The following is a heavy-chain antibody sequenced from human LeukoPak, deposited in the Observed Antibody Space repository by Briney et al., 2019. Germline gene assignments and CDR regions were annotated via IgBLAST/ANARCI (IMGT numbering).Heavy chain of an antibody. D-gene: IGHD3-10*01. V-gene: IGHV3-21*01. J-gene: IGHJ4*02. CDR3: ARDLSPVVRASPMGY. Sequence: GGSLRLSCAASGFTFSNFAMTWVRQAPGKGLEWVSSIVGSSSTYYADSLKGRFTISRDNAKNSLYLQMNSLRAEDTAVYYCARDLSPVVRASPMGYWGQGTLVTVSS. CDR1: GFTFSNFA. CDR2: IVGSSST.